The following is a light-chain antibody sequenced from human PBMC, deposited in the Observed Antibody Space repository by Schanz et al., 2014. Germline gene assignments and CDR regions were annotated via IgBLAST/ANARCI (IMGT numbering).Light chain of an antibody. CDR1: SSNIGAGYD. CDR3: AAWDDSLNGYV. CDR2: GNS. J-gene: IGLJ1*01. Sequence: QSVLTQPPSVSGAPGQRVTISCTGSSSNIGAGYDVHWYQQLPGTAPKLLIYGNSNRPSGVPDRFSGSRSGPSASLAITALQAEDEADYYCAAWDDSLNGYVFGTGTKLTVL. V-gene: IGLV1-40*01.